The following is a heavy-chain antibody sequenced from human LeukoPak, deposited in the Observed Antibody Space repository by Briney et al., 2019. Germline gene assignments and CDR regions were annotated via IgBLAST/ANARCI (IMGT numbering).Heavy chain of an antibody. CDR3: ARETYCTSIDCLPPNWFDP. V-gene: IGHV4-38-2*02. CDR2: IYHSGIT. D-gene: IGHD2-2*01. CDR1: GYSISSTYY. J-gene: IGHJ5*02. Sequence: SETLSLTCTVSGYSISSTYYWGWIRQPPGKGLEWIGSIYHSGITYYNPSFKSRVTISVDTSKNQFSLNLRSVTAADTAVYYCARETYCTSIDCLPPNWFDPWGQGTLVTVSS.